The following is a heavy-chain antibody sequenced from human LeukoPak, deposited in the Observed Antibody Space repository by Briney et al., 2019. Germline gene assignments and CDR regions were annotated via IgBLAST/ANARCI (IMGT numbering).Heavy chain of an antibody. J-gene: IGHJ4*02. CDR2: ISSSSSTI. CDR3: ARDPVGYDYVWGSSYYFDY. Sequence: GGSLRLSCAASGFTFSSYSMNWVRQAPGKGLEWVSYISSSSSTIYYADSVKGRFTISRDNAKNSLYQQMNSLRAEDTAVYYCARDPVGYDYVWGSSYYFDYWGQGTLVTVSS. CDR1: GFTFSSYS. V-gene: IGHV3-48*01. D-gene: IGHD3-16*01.